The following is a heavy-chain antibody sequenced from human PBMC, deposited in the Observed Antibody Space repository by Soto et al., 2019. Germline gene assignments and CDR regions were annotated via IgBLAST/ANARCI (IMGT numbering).Heavy chain of an antibody. J-gene: IGHJ5*01. CDR3: ARDYFSGGSCYFRWFDS. V-gene: IGHV1-18*01. CDR1: GYTFTSYG. D-gene: IGHD2-15*01. CDR2: ISAYNGNT. Sequence: ASVKVSCKASGYTFTSYGISWVRQPPGQGLEWMGWISAYNGNTNYAQKLQGRVTMTTDTSTSTAYMELRSLRSDDTAVYYCARDYFSGGSCYFRWFDSWGQGTLVTVSS.